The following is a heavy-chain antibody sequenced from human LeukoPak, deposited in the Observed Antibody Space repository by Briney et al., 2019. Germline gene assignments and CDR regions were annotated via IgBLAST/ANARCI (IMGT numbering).Heavy chain of an antibody. CDR2: IYYSGST. CDR1: GGSISSYY. Sequence: SSETLSLTCTVPGGSISSYYWSWIRQPPGKGLEWIGYIYYSGSTNYNPSLKSRVTISVDTSKNQFSLKLSSVTAADTAVYYCARGRDGYNYYWGQGTLVTVSS. J-gene: IGHJ4*02. D-gene: IGHD5-24*01. V-gene: IGHV4-59*01. CDR3: ARGRDGYNYY.